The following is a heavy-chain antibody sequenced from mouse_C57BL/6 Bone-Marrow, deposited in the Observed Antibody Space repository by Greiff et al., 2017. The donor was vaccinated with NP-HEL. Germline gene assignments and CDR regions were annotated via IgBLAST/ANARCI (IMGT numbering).Heavy chain of an antibody. Sequence: EVKLVESGGGLVQSGRSLRLSCATSGFTFSDFYMEWVRQAPGKGLEWIAASRNKANDYTTDYSASVKGRLIVSRDTSQSSLYLQMNARRAEDTAIYYCARDEGTGTRWYFDVWGTGTTVTVSS. J-gene: IGHJ1*03. V-gene: IGHV7-1*01. CDR2: SRNKANDYTT. D-gene: IGHD4-1*01. CDR1: GFTFSDFY. CDR3: ARDEGTGTRWYFDV.